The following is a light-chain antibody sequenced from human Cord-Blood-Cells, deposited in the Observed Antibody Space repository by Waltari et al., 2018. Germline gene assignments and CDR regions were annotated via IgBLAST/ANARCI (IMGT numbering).Light chain of an antibody. J-gene: IGLJ3*02. CDR1: RSDVGSYNL. CDR2: EGS. Sequence: QSALTQPASVSGSPGQSITISCTGTRSDVGSYNLFSWYPQHPGKAPKPMIYEGSKRPSGVSNRFSGSKSGNTASLTSSGLQAEDEADYYCCSYAGSSTWVFGGGTKLTVL. CDR3: CSYAGSSTWV. V-gene: IGLV2-23*01.